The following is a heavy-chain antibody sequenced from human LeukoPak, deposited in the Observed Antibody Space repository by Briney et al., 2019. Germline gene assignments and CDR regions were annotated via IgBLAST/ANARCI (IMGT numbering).Heavy chain of an antibody. J-gene: IGHJ5*02. CDR2: IWYDGSNK. CDR3: AKDTRGYSYGYGSNNWFDP. V-gene: IGHV3-33*06. D-gene: IGHD5-18*01. Sequence: GGSLRLSCAASGFTFSSYAMSWVRQAPGKGLEWVAVIWYDGSNKYYADSVKGRFTISRDNSKNTLYLQMNSLRAEDTAVYYCAKDTRGYSYGYGSNNWFDPWGQGTLVTVSS. CDR1: GFTFSSYA.